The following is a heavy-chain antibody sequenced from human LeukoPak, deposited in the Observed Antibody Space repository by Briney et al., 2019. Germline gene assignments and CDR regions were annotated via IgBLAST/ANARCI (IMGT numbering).Heavy chain of an antibody. CDR3: TRVGCSSTTCYPERDY. CDR2: ISGYNGNT. CDR1: GYTFTNYG. J-gene: IGHJ4*02. D-gene: IGHD2-2*01. V-gene: IGHV1-18*01. Sequence: ASVKVSCKTSGYTFTNYGISWVRQAPGLGLEWMGWISGYNGNTKYAQKFQGRVTMTTDTSTSTASMELRSLRSDDTAVYYCTRVGCSSTTCYPERDYWGQGTLVIVSS.